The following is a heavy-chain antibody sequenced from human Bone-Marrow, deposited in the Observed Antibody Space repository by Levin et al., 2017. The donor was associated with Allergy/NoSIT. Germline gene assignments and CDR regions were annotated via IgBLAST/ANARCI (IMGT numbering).Heavy chain of an antibody. CDR1: GFTFNNFF. CDR3: AREQYTGGSYFGMDV. J-gene: IGHJ6*02. V-gene: IGHV3-7*01. Sequence: LSLTCAASGFTFNNFFMTWVRQAPGKGLEWVANINQDGSTKQYVDSVKGRFSISRDNAKRSLYLQMSSLRDEDTALYYCAREQYTGGSYFGMDVWGQGTTVTVSS. D-gene: IGHD2-2*02. CDR2: INQDGSTK.